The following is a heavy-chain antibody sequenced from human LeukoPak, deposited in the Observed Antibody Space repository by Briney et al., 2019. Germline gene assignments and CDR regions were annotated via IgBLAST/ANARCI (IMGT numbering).Heavy chain of an antibody. CDR3: ARAVIAAAGTGNFDY. J-gene: IGHJ4*02. Sequence: SVKVSCKASGGTFSSYAISWVRQAPGQGLEWMGGIIPIFGTANYAQKFQGRVTITADESTSTAYMELSSLRSEDTAVYYCARAVIAAAGTGNFDYWGQGTLVTVSS. CDR1: GGTFSSYA. V-gene: IGHV1-69*13. CDR2: IIPIFGTA. D-gene: IGHD6-13*01.